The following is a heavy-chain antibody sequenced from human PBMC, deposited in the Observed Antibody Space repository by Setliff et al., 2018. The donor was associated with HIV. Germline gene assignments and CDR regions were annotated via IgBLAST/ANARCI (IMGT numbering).Heavy chain of an antibody. V-gene: IGHV1-3*01. J-gene: IGHJ5*02. CDR3: ARGGAREYQLLYNYFDP. CDR2: INSDNGNT. Sequence: GASVKVSCKASGYTLSTYALYWVRQAPGQRLEWMGWINSDNGNTKFSQKFQGRLTITADTTASTAYMALSSLTSEDTAVYYCARGGAREYQLLYNYFDPWGQGTLVTVSS. CDR1: GYTLSTYA. D-gene: IGHD2-2*01.